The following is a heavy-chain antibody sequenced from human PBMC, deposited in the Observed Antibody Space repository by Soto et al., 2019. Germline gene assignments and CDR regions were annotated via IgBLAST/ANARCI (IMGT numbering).Heavy chain of an antibody. V-gene: IGHV3-23*01. Sequence: EVQLLESGGGLVQPGGSLRLSCAASGFTFSSYAMSWVRQAPGKGLEWVSGISGSGGSTYYADSVKGRFTISRDNSMNTLYLQMNSLRAEDTAVYYCAKDGLWLPNGYWGQGTLVTVSS. CDR1: GFTFSSYA. J-gene: IGHJ4*02. D-gene: IGHD5-18*01. CDR3: AKDGLWLPNGY. CDR2: ISGSGGST.